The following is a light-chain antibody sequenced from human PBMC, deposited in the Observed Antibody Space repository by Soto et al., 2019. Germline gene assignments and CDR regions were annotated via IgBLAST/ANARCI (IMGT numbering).Light chain of an antibody. CDR3: SSYASSNSVV. J-gene: IGLJ2*01. Sequence: QSVLTQPASVSGSPGQSITISCTGTSSDVGGYNYVSWYQQHPGKAPKLMIYDVSNRPSGVSNRFSGSKSGNTASLTISGLQAEDEADYYCSSYASSNSVVFGGGTKQTVL. CDR1: SSDVGGYNY. CDR2: DVS. V-gene: IGLV2-14*01.